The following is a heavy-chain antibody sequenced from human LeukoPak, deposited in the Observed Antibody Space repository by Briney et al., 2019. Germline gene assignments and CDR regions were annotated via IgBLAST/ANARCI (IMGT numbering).Heavy chain of an antibody. D-gene: IGHD4-23*01. CDR1: GFTFSSYG. CDR2: ISYDGSNK. CDR3: ARDIYRGYTVVAPGFDY. J-gene: IGHJ4*02. Sequence: GGSLRLSCAASGFTFSSYGMHWVRQAPGKGLEWVAVISYDGSNKYYADSVKGRFTISRDNSKNTLYLQMNSLRAEDTAVYCCARDIYRGYTVVAPGFDYWGQGTLVTVSS. V-gene: IGHV3-30*03.